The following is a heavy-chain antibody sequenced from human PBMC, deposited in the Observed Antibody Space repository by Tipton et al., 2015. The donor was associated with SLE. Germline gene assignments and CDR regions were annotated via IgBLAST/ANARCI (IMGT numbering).Heavy chain of an antibody. D-gene: IGHD2-21*02. Sequence: TLSLTCTVAGGSISSHYWSWIRQPPGKGLEWIGSVYDSGTTYYNPSLKSRVTMSVDTSKTQFSLKVMSLTAADTAVYYCARVVTVLATHYYDMDVWGQGTTVTVSS. CDR2: VYDSGTT. CDR1: GGSISSHY. J-gene: IGHJ6*02. CDR3: ARVVTVLATHYYDMDV. V-gene: IGHV4-59*11.